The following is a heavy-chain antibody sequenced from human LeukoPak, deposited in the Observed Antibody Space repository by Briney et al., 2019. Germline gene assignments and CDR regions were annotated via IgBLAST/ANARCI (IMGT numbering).Heavy chain of an antibody. V-gene: IGHV4-34*01. CDR3: ARVGYYYGSGTDY. J-gene: IGHJ4*02. D-gene: IGHD3-10*01. CDR2: INHSGST. Sequence: SETLSLTCAVYGGSFSGYYWSWIRQPPGKGLEWIGEINHSGSTNYNPSLKSRVTISVDTSKNQFSLKLSSVTAADTDLYYCARVGYYYGSGTDYWGQGTLVTLSS. CDR1: GGSFSGYY.